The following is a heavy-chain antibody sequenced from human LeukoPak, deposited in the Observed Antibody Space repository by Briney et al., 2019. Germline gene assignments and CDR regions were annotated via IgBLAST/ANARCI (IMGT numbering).Heavy chain of an antibody. D-gene: IGHD3-10*01. J-gene: IGHJ4*02. V-gene: IGHV4-59*01. CDR2: IYYSGST. CDR1: GGSISSYY. Sequence: SETLSLTCTVSGGSISSYYWSWIRQPPGKGLEWIGSIYYSGSTNYNPSLKSRVTISVDTSKNQFSLKLSSVTAADTAVYYCARVGYYGSGSYYNHLDYWGQGTLVTVSS. CDR3: ARVGYYGSGSYYNHLDY.